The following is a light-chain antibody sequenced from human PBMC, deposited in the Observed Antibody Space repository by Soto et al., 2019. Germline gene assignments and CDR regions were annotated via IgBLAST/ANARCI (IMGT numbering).Light chain of an antibody. V-gene: IGKV3-20*01. Sequence: EIVLTQSPGTLSLSQGERATLSCRSSQNVRSSHLAWYQQKPGQAPRLLIHGASSRATGIPDRFSGSGSGTDFTLTISRLEPEDFAVYYCQQYSSSPLTFGGGTKVDIK. J-gene: IGKJ4*01. CDR1: QNVRSSH. CDR3: QQYSSSPLT. CDR2: GAS.